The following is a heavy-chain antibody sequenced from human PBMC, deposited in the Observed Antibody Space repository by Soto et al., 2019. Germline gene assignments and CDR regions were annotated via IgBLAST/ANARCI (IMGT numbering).Heavy chain of an antibody. CDR2: IIPIFGTA. V-gene: IGHV1-69*13. CDR3: ASTTQYSSSSTDYYYYMDV. CDR1: GGTFSSYA. Sequence: ASVKVSCKASGGTFSSYAISWGRQAPGQGLEWMGGIIPIFGTANYAQKFQGRVTITADESTSTAYMELSSLRSEDTAAYYCASTTQYSSSSTDYYYYMDVWGKGPTVTVS. J-gene: IGHJ6*03. D-gene: IGHD6-6*01.